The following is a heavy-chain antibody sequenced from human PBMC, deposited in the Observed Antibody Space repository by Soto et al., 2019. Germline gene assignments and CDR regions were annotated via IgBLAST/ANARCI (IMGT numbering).Heavy chain of an antibody. CDR2: IYYSGST. V-gene: IGHV4-31*03. D-gene: IGHD1-26*01. Sequence: QVQLQESGPGLVKPSQTLSLTCTVSGGSISSGGYYWSWIRQHPGKGLEWIGYIYYSGSTYYNPSLKSRVTIPGDTSKNQVSLKLSSVTAADTAVYYCAKTGPGSYLSLDYWGQGTLVTVSS. CDR1: GGSISSGGYY. CDR3: AKTGPGSYLSLDY. J-gene: IGHJ4*02.